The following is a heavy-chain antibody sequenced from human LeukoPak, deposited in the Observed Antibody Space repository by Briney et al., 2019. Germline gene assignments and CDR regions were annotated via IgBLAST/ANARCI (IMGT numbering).Heavy chain of an antibody. V-gene: IGHV3-23*01. CDR1: GFTFSSYA. CDR2: ISCSGGST. D-gene: IGHD6-13*01. CDR3: AIPYSSSWHSSDY. Sequence: GGSLRLSCAASGFTFSSYAISWVRQAPGKGLEWVSAISCSGGSTYYADSVKGRFTISRDNSKNTLYLQMNSLRAEDTAVYYCAIPYSSSWHSSDYWGQGTLVTVSS. J-gene: IGHJ4*02.